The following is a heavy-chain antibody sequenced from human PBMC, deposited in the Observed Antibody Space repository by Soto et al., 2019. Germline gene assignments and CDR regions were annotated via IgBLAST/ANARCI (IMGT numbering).Heavy chain of an antibody. Sequence: GGSLRLSCAASGFTVSSNYMSWVRQAPGKGLEWVGRIKSKTDGGTTDYAAPVKGRFTISRDDSKNTLYLQMNSLKTEDTAVYYCTTDGGVPGAFDIWGQGTMVTVSS. CDR3: TTDGGVPGAFDI. CDR2: IKSKTDGGTT. CDR1: GFTVSSNY. J-gene: IGHJ3*02. D-gene: IGHD3-16*01. V-gene: IGHV3-15*01.